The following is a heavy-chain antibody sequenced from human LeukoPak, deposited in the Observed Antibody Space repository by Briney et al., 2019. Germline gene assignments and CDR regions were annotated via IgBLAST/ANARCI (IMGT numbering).Heavy chain of an antibody. V-gene: IGHV3-74*01. Sequence: PGGSLRLSCAASGFPFSWDWMHWVRQAPGKGLVWVSHIDTDGSFTRYAGSVRGRFTTSRDNAKNTLYLHMNSLRAEDTAIYYCATFGRDWDASYWGQGTLVTDSS. D-gene: IGHD3/OR15-3a*01. CDR3: ATFGRDWDASY. CDR1: GFPFSWDW. CDR2: IDTDGSFT. J-gene: IGHJ4*02.